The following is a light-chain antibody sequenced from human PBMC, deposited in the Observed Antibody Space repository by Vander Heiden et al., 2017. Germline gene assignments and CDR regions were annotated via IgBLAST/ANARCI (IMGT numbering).Light chain of an antibody. CDR3: QHEGSSPFT. Sequence: EFVLTHSPRTLYLSQGERSTLSCRASQSVSSRYLAWYQQKPGHAPMLLIYGASSRATGIPGRFSGSGSGTDFTLTISRREPEDFAVYYCQHEGSSPFTFGQGTKVDIK. V-gene: IGKV3-20*01. J-gene: IGKJ2*01. CDR2: GAS. CDR1: QSVSSRY.